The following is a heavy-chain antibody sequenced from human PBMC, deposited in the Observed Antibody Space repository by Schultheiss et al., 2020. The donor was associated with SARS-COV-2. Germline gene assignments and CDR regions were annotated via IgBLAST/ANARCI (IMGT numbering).Heavy chain of an antibody. CDR2: LHHSGST. CDR3: ARAEYCSSTSCYRGWGLYYYYGMDV. CDR1: GGSTSSDTYY. Sequence: SETLSLTCTVSGGSTSSDTYYWGWIRQHPGKGLEWIGYLHHSGSTNYNPSLKSRVTISVDTSKNQFSLKLSSVTAADTAVYYCARAEYCSSTSCYRGWGLYYYYGMDVWGQGTTVTVSS. J-gene: IGHJ6*02. V-gene: IGHV4-61*05. D-gene: IGHD2-2*02.